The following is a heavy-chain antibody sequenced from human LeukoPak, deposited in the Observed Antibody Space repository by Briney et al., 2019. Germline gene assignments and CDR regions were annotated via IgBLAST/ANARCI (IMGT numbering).Heavy chain of an antibody. D-gene: IGHD3-22*01. Sequence: QPGGSPRLSCAASGLTFSSYWMSWVRQAPGKGLEWVANIKQDGSEKYYVDSVKGRFTISRDNAKNSLYLQMNSLRAEDTAVYYCARDHPDYYDSSGYYSPSTHAFDYWGQGTLVTVSS. CDR1: GLTFSSYW. CDR3: ARDHPDYYDSSGYYSPSTHAFDY. J-gene: IGHJ4*02. V-gene: IGHV3-7*01. CDR2: IKQDGSEK.